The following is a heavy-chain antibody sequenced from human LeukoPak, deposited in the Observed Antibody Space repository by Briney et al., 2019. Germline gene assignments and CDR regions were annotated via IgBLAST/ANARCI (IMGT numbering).Heavy chain of an antibody. Sequence: PSETLSLTCAVYGGSFSGYYWSWIRQPPGKGLEWIGEINHSGSTNYNPSLKSRVTISVDTSKNQFSLKLSSVTAADTAVYYCARGTTYYYDSSGYYPWYYYYYYMDVWGKGTTVTVSS. D-gene: IGHD3-22*01. CDR2: INHSGST. J-gene: IGHJ6*03. V-gene: IGHV4-34*01. CDR3: ARGTTYYYDSSGYYPWYYYYYYMDV. CDR1: GGSFSGYY.